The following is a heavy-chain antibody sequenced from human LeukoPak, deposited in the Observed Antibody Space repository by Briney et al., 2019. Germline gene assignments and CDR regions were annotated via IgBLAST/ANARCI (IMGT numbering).Heavy chain of an antibody. J-gene: IGHJ4*02. V-gene: IGHV3-23*01. CDR3: AKGTEYSSSSVYFDY. CDR1: GFTFSSYA. CDR2: ISGGGGST. D-gene: IGHD6-6*01. Sequence: GGSLRLSCAASGFTFSSYAMSWVSQAPGKGLEWVSAISGGGGSTYYADSVKGWFTISRDNSKNTLYLQMNSLRAEDTAVYYCAKGTEYSSSSVYFDYWGQGTLVTVSS.